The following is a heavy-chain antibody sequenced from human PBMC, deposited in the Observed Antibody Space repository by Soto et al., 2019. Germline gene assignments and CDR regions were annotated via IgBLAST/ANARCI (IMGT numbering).Heavy chain of an antibody. Sequence: ASVKVSCKASGGTFSSYAISWVRQAPGQGLEWMGGIIPIFGTANYAQKFQGRVTITADESTSTAYMELSSLRSDDTAVYYCARGNGLVRGVRGYYYYGMDVWGQGTTVTVSS. J-gene: IGHJ6*02. CDR3: ARGNGLVRGVRGYYYYGMDV. CDR1: GGTFSSYA. V-gene: IGHV1-69*13. CDR2: IIPIFGTA. D-gene: IGHD3-10*01.